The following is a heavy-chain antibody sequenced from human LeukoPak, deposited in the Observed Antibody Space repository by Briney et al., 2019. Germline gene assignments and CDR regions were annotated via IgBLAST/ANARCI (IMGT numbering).Heavy chain of an antibody. J-gene: IGHJ4*02. D-gene: IGHD6-6*01. CDR1: GFTISSYT. V-gene: IGHV3-48*02. Sequence: GGSLSLTCAAPGFTISSYTMNWVRQAPGKGLEWVSSISSTGSTIYYADSVKGRFTISRDNAKNSLYLQITSLTDEDTAVYYCARLRRVDYWGRGTLVTVSS. CDR3: ARLRRVDY. CDR2: ISSTGSTI.